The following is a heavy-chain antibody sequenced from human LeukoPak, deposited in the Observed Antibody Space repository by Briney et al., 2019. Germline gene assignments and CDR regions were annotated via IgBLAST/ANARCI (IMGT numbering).Heavy chain of an antibody. Sequence: SETLSLTCTVSGASISTSYWYWIRQPPGKGLEWIGYTHYSGDINYNPSLKSRVTISAYTSKNQLSLKLSSVTAADTAVYYCARVGCSGGSCYPDYWGQGTLVTVSS. CDR3: ARVGCSGGSCYPDY. V-gene: IGHV4-59*01. CDR2: THYSGDI. D-gene: IGHD2-15*01. CDR1: GASISTSY. J-gene: IGHJ4*02.